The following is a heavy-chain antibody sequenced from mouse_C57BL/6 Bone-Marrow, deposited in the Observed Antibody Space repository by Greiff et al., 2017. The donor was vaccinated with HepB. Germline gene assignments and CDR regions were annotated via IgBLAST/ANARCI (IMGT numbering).Heavy chain of an antibody. CDR1: GYAFSSSW. V-gene: IGHV1-82*01. Sequence: QVQLKQSGPELVKPGASVKISCKASGYAFSSSWMNWVKQRPGKGLEWIGRIYPGDGDTNYNGKFKGKATLTADKSSSTAYMQLSSLTSEDSAVYFCARVIITTEAMDYWGQGTSVTVSS. D-gene: IGHD1-1*01. CDR2: IYPGDGDT. J-gene: IGHJ4*01. CDR3: ARVIITTEAMDY.